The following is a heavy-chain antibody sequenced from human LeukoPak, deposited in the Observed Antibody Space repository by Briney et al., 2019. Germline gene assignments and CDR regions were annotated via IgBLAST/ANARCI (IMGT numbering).Heavy chain of an antibody. J-gene: IGHJ5*02. D-gene: IGHD2-15*01. CDR2: ISSTGSTI. Sequence: PGRSLRLSCAASGFTFSSYAMHWVRQAPGKGLEWVSYISSTGSTIYYADSVKGRFTISRDNAKNSLYLQMNSLRVEDTAVYYCARDLAAFDPWGQGTLVTVSS. V-gene: IGHV3-48*03. CDR3: ARDLAAFDP. CDR1: GFTFSSYA.